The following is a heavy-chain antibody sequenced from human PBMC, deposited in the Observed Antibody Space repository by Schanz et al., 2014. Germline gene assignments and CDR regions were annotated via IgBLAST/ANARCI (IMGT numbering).Heavy chain of an antibody. J-gene: IGHJ6*02. CDR3: AKSGYCRSTSCYQYNYYGLDV. V-gene: IGHV3-23*04. Sequence: LVVESGGGLVQPGGSLRLSRAASGFTFSDYYMSWVRQAPGKGREWVSTIASGGSHTFYADSVTGRFTISRDNSKNTLYLQMDSLRAEDTAVYYCAKSGYCRSTSCYQYNYYGLDVWGQGTTVIVSS. CDR1: GFTFSDYY. D-gene: IGHD2-2*03. CDR2: IASGGSHT.